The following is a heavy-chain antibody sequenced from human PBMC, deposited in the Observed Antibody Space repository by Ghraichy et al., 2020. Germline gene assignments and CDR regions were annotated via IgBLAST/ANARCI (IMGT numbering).Heavy chain of an antibody. V-gene: IGHV1-2*02. J-gene: IGHJ5*02. CDR2: INPNSGGT. CDR1: GYTFTGYY. Sequence: ASVKVSCKASGYTFTGYYMHWVRQAPGQGLEWMGWINPNSGGTNYAQKFQGRVTMTRDTSISTAYMELSRLRSDDTAVYYCARGFVVVVAALIWFDPWGQGTLVTVSS. D-gene: IGHD2-15*01. CDR3: ARGFVVVVAALIWFDP.